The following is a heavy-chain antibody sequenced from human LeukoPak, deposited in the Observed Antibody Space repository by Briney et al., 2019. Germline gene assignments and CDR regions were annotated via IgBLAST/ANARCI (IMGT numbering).Heavy chain of an antibody. CDR1: GGSISSSPYY. CDR3: ARDRGGAHKGRENWFDP. Sequence: SETLSLTCTVSGGSISSSPYYWGWIRQPPGKGLEWIGRLYTSGSTNYNPSLKSRVSMSLDTSKNQFSLKLSSVTAADTAMYFCARDRGGAHKGRENWFDPWGQGTLVTVSS. V-gene: IGHV4-39*07. CDR2: LYTSGST. D-gene: IGHD3-10*01. J-gene: IGHJ5*02.